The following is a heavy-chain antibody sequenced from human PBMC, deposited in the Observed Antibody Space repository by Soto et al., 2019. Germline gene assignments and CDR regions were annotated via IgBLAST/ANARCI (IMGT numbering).Heavy chain of an antibody. V-gene: IGHV1-58*01. Sequence: EASVKVSCKVSGFTFTSSAVQWVRQARGQRLEWIGWIVVGSGNTNYAQKFQERVTITRDMSTSTAYMELSSLRSEDTAVYYCAAEAPGTDHYYYGMAVWGQGPTVTVSS. CDR2: IVVGSGNT. J-gene: IGHJ6*02. CDR3: AAEAPGTDHYYYGMAV. D-gene: IGHD6-13*01. CDR1: GFTFTSSA.